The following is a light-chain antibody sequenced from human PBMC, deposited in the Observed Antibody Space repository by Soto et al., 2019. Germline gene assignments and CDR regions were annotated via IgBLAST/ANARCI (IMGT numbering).Light chain of an antibody. CDR1: QSISRY. Sequence: DIQMTQSPSSLSASVGDRVTITCRASQSISRYLNWYRQKPGKAPSLLIYGASNLQRGVPSRFTGSGSGTELTLTSSSLQPEDFAAFDCQLSYTSPYTFGQGTKLEIK. V-gene: IGKV1-39*01. CDR2: GAS. CDR3: QLSYTSPYT. J-gene: IGKJ2*01.